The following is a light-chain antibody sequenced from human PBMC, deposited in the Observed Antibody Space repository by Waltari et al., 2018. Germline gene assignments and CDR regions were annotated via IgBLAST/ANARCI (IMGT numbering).Light chain of an antibody. CDR1: NIGRKT. V-gene: IGLV3-9*01. J-gene: IGLJ2*01. CDR3: QVWDSSTGDVV. CDR2: TDS. Sequence: SDELTQPPSVSVALGQTASITCGGKNIGRKTVNWYQQTPGQAPVLVIYTDSSRPSGIPERFSGSNSGNTATLTISRAQAGDEADYYCQVWDSSTGDVVFGGGTKLTVL.